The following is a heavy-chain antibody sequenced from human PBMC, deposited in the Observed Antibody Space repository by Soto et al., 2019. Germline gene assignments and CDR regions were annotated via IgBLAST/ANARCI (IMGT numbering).Heavy chain of an antibody. J-gene: IGHJ4*02. CDR2: INPSGGST. D-gene: IGHD1-7*01. CDR3: ATWAETQKLELNTFDY. V-gene: IGHV1-46*03. CDR1: GYTFTSYY. Sequence: GASVKVSCKASGYTFTSYYMHWVRQAPGQGLEWMGIINPSGGSTSYAQKFQGRVTMTRDTSTSTVYMELSGLRSEDTAVYYCATWAETQKLELNTFDYWGQGTLVTVSS.